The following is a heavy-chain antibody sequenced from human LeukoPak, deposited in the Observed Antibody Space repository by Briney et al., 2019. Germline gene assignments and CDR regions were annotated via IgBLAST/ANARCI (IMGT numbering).Heavy chain of an antibody. J-gene: IGHJ4*02. CDR1: GFTFSDFY. D-gene: IGHD6-25*01. Sequence: GGSLRLFCGASGFTFSDFYMSWIRQAPGKGLEWVASIKHDGSEEYYVDSVKGRFAISRDDAKNSVYLQMSSLRVEDTAVYYCARDRDSSGSWEVNFDYWGQGTLVTVSS. CDR2: IKHDGSEE. CDR3: ARDRDSSGSWEVNFDY. V-gene: IGHV3-7*01.